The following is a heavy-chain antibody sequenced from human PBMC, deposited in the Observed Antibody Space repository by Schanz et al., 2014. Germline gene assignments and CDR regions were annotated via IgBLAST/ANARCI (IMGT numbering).Heavy chain of an antibody. Sequence: EVQLVESGGGLVQPGRSLRLSCAASGFTFDDYAMHWVRQAPGKGLEWVSGISWNGGTKDYADSAKGRFTISRDNAKNTLYLQMNSLRAEDTAVYYCVRDTDYHFDYWGQGTLVTVSS. CDR2: ISWNGGTK. J-gene: IGHJ4*02. D-gene: IGHD4-17*01. V-gene: IGHV3-9*01. CDR1: GFTFDDYA. CDR3: VRDTDYHFDY.